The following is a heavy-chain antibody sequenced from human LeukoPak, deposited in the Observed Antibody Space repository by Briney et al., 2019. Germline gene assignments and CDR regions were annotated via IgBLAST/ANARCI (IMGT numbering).Heavy chain of an antibody. J-gene: IGHJ4*02. D-gene: IGHD3-10*01. CDR3: ARVGGFYGSGN. V-gene: IGHV3-30*01. CDR2: ISYDGSNK. CDR1: GFTFSSYA. Sequence: GRSLRLSCAASGFTFSSYAMHWVRQAPGKGLEWVAVISYDGSNKYYADSVKGRFTISRDNSKNTLYLQMNSLRAEDTAVYYCARVGGFYGSGNWGQGTLVTVSS.